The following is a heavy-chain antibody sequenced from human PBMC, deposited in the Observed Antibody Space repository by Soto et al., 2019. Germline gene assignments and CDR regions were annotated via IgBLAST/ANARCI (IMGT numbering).Heavy chain of an antibody. CDR1: GFTFSSYW. V-gene: IGHV3-7*05. Sequence: GGSLSLSCAASGFTFSSYWMSWVRQAPGKGLEWVANIKQDGSEKYYVDSVKGRFTISRDNAKNSLYLQMNSLRDEDTAVYYCARLFQSYYSDAFDIWGQGTMVTVSS. D-gene: IGHD1-26*01. CDR3: ARLFQSYYSDAFDI. CDR2: IKQDGSEK. J-gene: IGHJ3*02.